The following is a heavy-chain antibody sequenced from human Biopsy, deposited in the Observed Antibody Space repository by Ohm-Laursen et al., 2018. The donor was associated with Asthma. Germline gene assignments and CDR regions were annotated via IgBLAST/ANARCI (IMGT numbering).Heavy chain of an antibody. J-gene: IGHJ6*02. D-gene: IGHD6-19*01. CDR1: GGTFSNFA. V-gene: IGHV1-69*13. Sequence: SVTASCKAPGGTFSNFAIRWVRQAPGQGLEWLGGIMTVLGTTNYAQKFQGRVTITADESTSTAYMEVTSLRSEDTAIYYCARCQVGYSSGWSLLLKKIYYSGMDVWGQGTAVTVSS. CDR3: ARCQVGYSSGWSLLLKKIYYSGMDV. CDR2: IMTVLGTT.